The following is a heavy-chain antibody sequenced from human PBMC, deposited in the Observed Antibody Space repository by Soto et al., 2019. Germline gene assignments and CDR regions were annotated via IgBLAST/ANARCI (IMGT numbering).Heavy chain of an antibody. V-gene: IGHV4-59*01. CDR1: GGSIRDYF. D-gene: IGHD4-17*01. J-gene: IGHJ4*02. Sequence: PSETLSLTCTVSGGSIRDYFWTWIRQPPGKGLEWTGYIYYSGRTNYNPSLKSRVSISVDTSKNHFSLQLRSVTAADTAVYYCARVVGDDFGHSEGFAYWGQGTLVTVSS. CDR2: IYYSGRT. CDR3: ARVVGDDFGHSEGFAY.